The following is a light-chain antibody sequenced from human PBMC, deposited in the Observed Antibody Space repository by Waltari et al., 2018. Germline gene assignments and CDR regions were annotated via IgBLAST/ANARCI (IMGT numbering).Light chain of an antibody. CDR2: LNTDGSH. Sequence: QLVLTQSPSASASLGASVKLTCTLSSGHSTYAIAWHQQQPEKGPRYLMKLNTDGSHNEGDGIPDRFSGSSSGAERYLPISSLQSEDEADYYCQTWDTDSYVIFGGGTKLTVL. CDR3: QTWDTDSYVI. J-gene: IGLJ2*01. V-gene: IGLV4-69*01. CDR1: SGHSTYA.